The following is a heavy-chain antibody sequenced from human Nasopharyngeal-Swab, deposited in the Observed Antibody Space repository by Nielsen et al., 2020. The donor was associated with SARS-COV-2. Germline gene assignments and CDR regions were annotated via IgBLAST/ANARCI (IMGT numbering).Heavy chain of an antibody. V-gene: IGHV3-7*03. Sequence: GESLKISCAASGFTFSSYWMSWVRQAPGKGLEWVANIKQDGSEKYYVDSVKGRFTISRDNAKNSLYLQMNSLRAEDTAVYYCARTGFPGWDYWGQGTLVTVSS. CDR3: ARTGFPGWDY. CDR2: IKQDGSEK. CDR1: GFTFSSYW. D-gene: IGHD1-14*01. J-gene: IGHJ4*02.